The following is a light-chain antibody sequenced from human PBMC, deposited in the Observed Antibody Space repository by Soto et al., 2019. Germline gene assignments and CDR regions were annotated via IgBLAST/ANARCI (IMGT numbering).Light chain of an antibody. J-gene: IGKJ4*01. Sequence: EIVMTQSPATLSVSPGERATLSCRASQSVSSNLAWYQQKPGQAPRLLIYGASTRATGIPARFSGSGSGTEFTLTISSLQSEDFAVYYCQQYNNWPPWGLTFGGGTKAEIK. V-gene: IGKV3-15*01. CDR3: QQYNNWPPWGLT. CDR1: QSVSSN. CDR2: GAS.